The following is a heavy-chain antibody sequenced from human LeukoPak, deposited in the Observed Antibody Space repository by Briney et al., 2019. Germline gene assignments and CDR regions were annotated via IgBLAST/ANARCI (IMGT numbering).Heavy chain of an antibody. Sequence: SETLSLTCTVSGGSINSYYWSWIRQPPGKGLEWIGYIYYSGSTNYNPSLKSRVTILVDTSKNQFSLKLSSVTAADTAVYYCARHASYDSSGYLFDYWGQETLVTVSS. CDR1: GGSINSYY. CDR2: IYYSGST. V-gene: IGHV4-59*08. CDR3: ARHASYDSSGYLFDY. D-gene: IGHD3-22*01. J-gene: IGHJ4*02.